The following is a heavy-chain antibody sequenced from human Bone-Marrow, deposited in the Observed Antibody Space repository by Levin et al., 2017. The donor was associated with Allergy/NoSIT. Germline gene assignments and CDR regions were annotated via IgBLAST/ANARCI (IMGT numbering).Heavy chain of an antibody. D-gene: IGHD5-24*01. CDR1: GGSISSGGYH. CDR2: IYYSGCT. CDR3: AREDGSTFDS. V-gene: IGHV4-31*02. J-gene: IGHJ4*02. Sequence: SQTLSLTCTVSGGSISSGGYHWSWIRQHAGKGLEWIGYIYYSGCTYYNPSLKSRAMISLDTSKNQFSLKVTSATAADAAVYYCAREDGSTFDSWGQGTLVTVSS.